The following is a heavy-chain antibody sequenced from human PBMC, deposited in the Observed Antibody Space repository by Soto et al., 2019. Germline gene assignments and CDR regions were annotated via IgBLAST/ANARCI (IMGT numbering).Heavy chain of an antibody. CDR2: IYSGGST. CDR1: GFTVSSNY. V-gene: IGHV3-53*01. J-gene: IGHJ6*02. CDR3: ARGPSSYYYGMNV. Sequence: PGGSLRLSCAASGFTVSSNYMSWVRQAPGKGLEWVSVIYSGGSTYYADSVKGRFTISRDNSKNTLYLQMNSLRAEDTAVYYCARGPSSYYYGMNVWGQGTKVTVSS.